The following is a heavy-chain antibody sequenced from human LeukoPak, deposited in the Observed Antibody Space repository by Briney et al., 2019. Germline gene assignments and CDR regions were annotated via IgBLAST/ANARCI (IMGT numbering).Heavy chain of an antibody. D-gene: IGHD6-19*01. CDR1: GFTFSSYS. V-gene: IGHV3-21*01. Sequence: PGGSLRLSCAASGFTFSSYSMNWVRQAPGKGLEWVSSISSSSSYIYCADSVKGRFTISRDNAKNSLYLQMNSLRAEDTAVYYCIVLAVAGTFGFDYWGQGTLVTVSS. CDR2: ISSSSSYI. CDR3: IVLAVAGTFGFDY. J-gene: IGHJ4*02.